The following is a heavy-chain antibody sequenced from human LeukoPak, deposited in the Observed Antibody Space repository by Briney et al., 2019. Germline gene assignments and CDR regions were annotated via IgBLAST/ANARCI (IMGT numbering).Heavy chain of an antibody. CDR3: ARLYGSTLYFDY. CDR1: GGSISSSSYH. V-gene: IGHV4-39*01. CDR2: MYYSGST. J-gene: IGHJ4*02. D-gene: IGHD3-22*01. Sequence: SETLSLTCTAFGGSISSSSYHWAWIRQPPGKGLEWIGNMYYSGSTYYNPSLKSRVTLSVDTSKNQFSPKMSSVSAADTALYYCARLYGSTLYFDYWGQGTLVTVSS.